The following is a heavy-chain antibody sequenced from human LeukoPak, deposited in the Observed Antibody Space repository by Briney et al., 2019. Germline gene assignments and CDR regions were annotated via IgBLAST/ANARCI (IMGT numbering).Heavy chain of an antibody. V-gene: IGHV3-23*01. CDR1: GFTFSTYA. D-gene: IGHD3-22*01. Sequence: GGSLRLSCAASGFTFSTYAMTWVRQAPGRGLEWVSGISGSGGSTYYADSVKGRFTISRDNSKNTLYLQMNSLRAEDTAVYYCAKPRSDYYYSAFDYWGQGTLVTVSS. CDR3: AKPRSDYYYSAFDY. CDR2: ISGSGGST. J-gene: IGHJ4*02.